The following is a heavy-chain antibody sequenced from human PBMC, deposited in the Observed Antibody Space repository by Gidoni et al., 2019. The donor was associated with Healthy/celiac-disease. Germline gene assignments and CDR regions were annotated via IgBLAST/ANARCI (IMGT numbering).Heavy chain of an antibody. CDR1: GYTLPELS. CDR2: FDPEDGET. J-gene: IGHJ5*02. Sequence: QVPLVQSGPEVKKPGASVKVSCKVSGYTLPELSMHWVRQAPGTGFEWRGGFDPEDGETIYAQKFQGRVTMTEDTSTDTAYMELSSLRSEDTAVYYCATVPIAAAGTGWFDPWGQGTLVTVSS. CDR3: ATVPIAAAGTGWFDP. V-gene: IGHV1-24*01. D-gene: IGHD6-13*01.